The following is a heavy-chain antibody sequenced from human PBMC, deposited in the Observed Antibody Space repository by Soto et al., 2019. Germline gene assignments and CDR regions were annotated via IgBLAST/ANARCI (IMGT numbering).Heavy chain of an antibody. CDR3: ARGIFLYYYGSGSYYPV. CDR2: INHSGST. J-gene: IGHJ6*02. D-gene: IGHD3-10*01. Sequence: KPSETLSLTCAVYCGSFSGYYWSWIRRPPGKGLEWIGEINHSGSTNYNPSLKSRVTISVDTSKNQFSLKLSSVTAADTAVYYCARGIFLYYYGSGSYYPVWGQGTTVTVSS. V-gene: IGHV4-34*01. CDR1: CGSFSGYY.